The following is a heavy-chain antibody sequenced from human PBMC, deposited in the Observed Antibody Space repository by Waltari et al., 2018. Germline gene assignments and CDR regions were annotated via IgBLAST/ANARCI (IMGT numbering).Heavy chain of an antibody. CDR3: ASDYLGWYAY. D-gene: IGHD6-19*01. V-gene: IGHV3-53*02. Sequence: EVQLVETGGGLIKPGGSLRLSWAASGFTVSSNYMSWVRQAPGKGLEWVSVIYSGGSTYYADSVKGRFTISRDNSKNTLYLQMNSLRAEDTAVYYCASDYLGWYAYWGQGTLVTVSS. CDR2: IYSGGST. J-gene: IGHJ4*02. CDR1: GFTVSSNY.